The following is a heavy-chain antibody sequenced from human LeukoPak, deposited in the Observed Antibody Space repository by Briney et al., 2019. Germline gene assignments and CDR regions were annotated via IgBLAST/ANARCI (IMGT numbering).Heavy chain of an antibody. CDR1: GYSISSGYY. J-gene: IGHJ4*02. V-gene: IGHV4-38-2*02. CDR2: IYHSGST. D-gene: IGHD6-19*01. CDR3: ARVGAVAGTPFDY. Sequence: SETLSLTCTVSGYSISSGYYWGWIRQPPGKGLEWIGSIYHSGSTYYNPSLKSRVTISVDTSKNQFSLKLSSVTAADTAVYYCARVGAVAGTPFDYWGQGTLVTVAS.